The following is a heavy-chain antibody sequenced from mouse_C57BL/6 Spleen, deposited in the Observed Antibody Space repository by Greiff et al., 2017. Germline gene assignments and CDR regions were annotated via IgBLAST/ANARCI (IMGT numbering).Heavy chain of an antibody. V-gene: IGHV1-53*01. Sequence: QVQLQQPGPELVKPGASVKLSCKASGYTFTSYWMHWVKQRPGKGLEWIGNINPSNGGTTYNEKFKSKATLTVDKSSSTAYMQRSSLTSEDSAVYYCARWDDGRDFDYWGQGTTLTVSS. D-gene: IGHD2-3*01. CDR1: GYTFTSYW. CDR2: INPSNGGT. CDR3: ARWDDGRDFDY. J-gene: IGHJ2*01.